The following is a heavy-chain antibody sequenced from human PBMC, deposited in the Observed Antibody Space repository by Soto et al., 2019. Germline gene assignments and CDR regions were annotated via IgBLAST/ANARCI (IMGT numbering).Heavy chain of an antibody. J-gene: IGHJ4*02. D-gene: IGHD6-13*01. CDR3: AKGGTGYFSSWSIPQDLHAY. V-gene: IGHV3-23*01. CDR2: ISDNGGTT. Sequence: LRLSCAASGSTFSSHAMTWVRQAPGKGLEWVSAISDNGGTTYYADSVKGRFTISRDNSKNTVYLQMNSLRAEDTAVYYCAKGGTGYFSSWSIPQDLHAYRGQGTLVTGSS. CDR1: GSTFSSHA.